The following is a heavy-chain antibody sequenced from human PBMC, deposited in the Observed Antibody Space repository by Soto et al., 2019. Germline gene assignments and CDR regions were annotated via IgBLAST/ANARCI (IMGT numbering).Heavy chain of an antibody. J-gene: IGHJ4*02. CDR2: ISYDGSNK. D-gene: IGHD5-12*01. CDR1: GFTFSSYG. CDR3: AKEGEMATNFDY. Sequence: QVQLVESGGGVVQPGRSLRLSCAASGFTFSSYGMHWVRQEPGKGLEWVAVISYDGSNKYYADSVKGRFTISRDNSKNTLYLQMNSLRAEDTAVYYCAKEGEMATNFDYWGQGTLVTVSS. V-gene: IGHV3-30*18.